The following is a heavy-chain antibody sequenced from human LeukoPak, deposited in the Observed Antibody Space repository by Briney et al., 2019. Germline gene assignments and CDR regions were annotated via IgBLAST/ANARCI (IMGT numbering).Heavy chain of an antibody. Sequence: PGGSLRLSCAASGFTLSSYGMHWVRQAPGKGLEWVAVIWYDGSNKYYADSVKGRFTISRDNSKNTLYLQMNSLRAEDTAVYYCARGGYYYDSGGSPFDYWGQGTLVTVSS. D-gene: IGHD3-22*01. CDR2: IWYDGSNK. CDR3: ARGGYYYDSGGSPFDY. CDR1: GFTLSSYG. J-gene: IGHJ4*02. V-gene: IGHV3-33*01.